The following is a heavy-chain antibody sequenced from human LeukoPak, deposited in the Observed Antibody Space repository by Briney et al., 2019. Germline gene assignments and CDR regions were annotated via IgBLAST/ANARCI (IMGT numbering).Heavy chain of an antibody. Sequence: PSETLSLTCTVSGGSISNYYWSWIRQPAGKGLEWIGRIYPSGNTNYNPSLKSRVTMSTDTSKNHFSLKLTSVTATDTAVYYCARKGISAMAGAFDIWARGQWSPSLQ. CDR2: IYPSGNT. CDR1: GGSISNYY. V-gene: IGHV4-4*07. D-gene: IGHD2-15*01. J-gene: IGHJ3*02. CDR3: ARKGISAMAGAFDI.